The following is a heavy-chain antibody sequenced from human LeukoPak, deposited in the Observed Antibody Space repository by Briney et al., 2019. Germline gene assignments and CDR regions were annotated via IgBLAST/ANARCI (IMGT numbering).Heavy chain of an antibody. Sequence: ASVKVSCKASGYTFTSHGISWVRQAPGQGLEWMGWISAYNGNTNYAQKLQGRVTMTTDTSTSTAYMELRSLRSDDTAVYYCARDITGSGWYRSNLNWFDPWGQGTLVTVSS. D-gene: IGHD6-19*01. J-gene: IGHJ5*02. CDR1: GYTFTSHG. CDR3: ARDITGSGWYRSNLNWFDP. V-gene: IGHV1-18*01. CDR2: ISAYNGNT.